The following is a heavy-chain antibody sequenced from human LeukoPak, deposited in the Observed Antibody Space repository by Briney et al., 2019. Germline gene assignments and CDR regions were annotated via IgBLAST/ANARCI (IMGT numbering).Heavy chain of an antibody. D-gene: IGHD2-15*01. CDR2: ISYDGSNK. CDR3: ARDRGVVVVAALDY. Sequence: GGSLRLSCAASGFTFSSYAMHWVRQAPGKGLERVAVISYDGSNKYYADSVKGRFTISRDNSKNTLYLQMNSLRAEDTAVYYCARDRGVVVVAALDYWGQGTLVTVSS. V-gene: IGHV3-30*04. CDR1: GFTFSSYA. J-gene: IGHJ4*02.